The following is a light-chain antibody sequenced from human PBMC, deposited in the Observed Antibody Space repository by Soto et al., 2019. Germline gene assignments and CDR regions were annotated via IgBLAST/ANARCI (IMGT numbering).Light chain of an antibody. CDR3: QQYVTSPWA. J-gene: IGKJ1*01. CDR2: GAS. V-gene: IGKV3-20*01. Sequence: EIVLTQSPGTLSLSPGERATLSCRASQSVSSSFLAWYQQKPGQAPRLLIYGASNRATGIPDRFSGSRSGTDFTLTISRLEPEDFAVYYCQQYVTSPWAFGQGNKVAIE. CDR1: QSVSSSF.